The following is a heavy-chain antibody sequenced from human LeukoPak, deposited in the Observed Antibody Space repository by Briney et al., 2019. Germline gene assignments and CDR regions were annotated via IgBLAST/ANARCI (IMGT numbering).Heavy chain of an antibody. D-gene: IGHD5-12*01. Sequence: GGSLRLSCEASGFTFNNYWMSWVRQAPGKGLEWVSVIYSGGSTYYADSVKGRFTISRDNSKNTLYLQMNSLRAEDTAVYYCARSGYDVATFDYWGQGTLVTVSA. V-gene: IGHV3-66*01. CDR1: GFTFNNYW. CDR2: IYSGGST. J-gene: IGHJ4*02. CDR3: ARSGYDVATFDY.